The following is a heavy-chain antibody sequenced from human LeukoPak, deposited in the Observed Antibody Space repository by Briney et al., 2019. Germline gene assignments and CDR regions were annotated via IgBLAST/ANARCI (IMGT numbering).Heavy chain of an antibody. CDR3: AAGPFYYGSGSYPPFSY. V-gene: IGHV4-59*01. CDR1: GGSISSYY. CDR2: IYYSGST. D-gene: IGHD3-10*01. J-gene: IGHJ4*02. Sequence: SEALSLTCTDSGGSISSYYWSWIRQPPGKGLEWIGYIYYSGSTNYNPSLKSRVTISVDTSKNQFSLKLSAVTAAVTAVYYCAAGPFYYGSGSYPPFSYWGQGTLVTVSS.